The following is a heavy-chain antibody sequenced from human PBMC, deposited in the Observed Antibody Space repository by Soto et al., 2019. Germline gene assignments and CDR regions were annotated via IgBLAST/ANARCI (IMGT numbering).Heavy chain of an antibody. CDR1: GFSIISYA. CDR2: ISYDGSNN. J-gene: IGHJ4*02. D-gene: IGHD3-22*01. V-gene: IGHV3-30-3*01. Sequence: SLSLSCAASGFSIISYAMHWVLQPPCKGLEWVAVISYDGSNNYYAASVKGRFTSSGANSKNTLYLQMTSLSGEVTAVDYCVRGSSRVSSGDFDVWGQGTLVTVSS. CDR3: VRGSSRVSSGDFDV.